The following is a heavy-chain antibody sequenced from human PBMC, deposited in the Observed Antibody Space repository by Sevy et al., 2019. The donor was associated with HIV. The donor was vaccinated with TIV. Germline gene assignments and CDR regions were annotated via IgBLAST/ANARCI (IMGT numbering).Heavy chain of an antibody. Sequence: GGSLRLSCAASGFTVSGNYMSWVRQAPGKGLEWISLIYSGGSTNYADSVKGRFTISRDNSKNTLYLQLNSLRAEDTAVYYCASDYYDTDNWGQGTLVTVSS. V-gene: IGHV3-66*01. D-gene: IGHD3-22*01. CDR3: ASDYYDTDN. CDR1: GFTVSGNY. J-gene: IGHJ4*02. CDR2: IYSGGST.